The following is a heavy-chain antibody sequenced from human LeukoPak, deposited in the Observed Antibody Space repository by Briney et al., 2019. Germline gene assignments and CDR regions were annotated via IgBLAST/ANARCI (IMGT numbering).Heavy chain of an antibody. J-gene: IGHJ4*02. CDR1: GYTFTSYG. CDR3: ARDAPLYCSGGSCPLDY. Sequence: ASVKVSCKASGYTFTSYGISWVRQAPGQGLEWMGIINPSGGSTSYAQKFQGRVTMTRDMSTSTVYMELSSLRSEDTAVYYCARDAPLYCSGGSCPLDYWGQGTLVTVSS. D-gene: IGHD2-15*01. CDR2: INPSGGST. V-gene: IGHV1-46*01.